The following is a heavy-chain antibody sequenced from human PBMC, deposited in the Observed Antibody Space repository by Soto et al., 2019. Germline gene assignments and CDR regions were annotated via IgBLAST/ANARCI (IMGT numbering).Heavy chain of an antibody. V-gene: IGHV3-23*01. Sequence: GGSLRLSCAASGFTFSSYAMSWVRQAPGKGLEWVSAISGSGGSTYYADSVKGRFTISRDNSKNTLYLQMNSLRAEDTAVYYCAKSTYCSGGSCYGSFDYWGQGTLVTVSS. J-gene: IGHJ4*02. CDR3: AKSTYCSGGSCYGSFDY. CDR2: ISGSGGST. CDR1: GFTFSSYA. D-gene: IGHD2-15*01.